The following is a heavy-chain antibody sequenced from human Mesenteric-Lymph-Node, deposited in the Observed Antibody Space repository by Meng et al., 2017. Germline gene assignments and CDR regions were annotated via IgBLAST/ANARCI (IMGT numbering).Heavy chain of an antibody. CDR3: ARRRGGSGRDC. J-gene: IGHJ4*02. Sequence: RGAGPGLGKPSDTLPLTCPVSGGSISSNGYYWDWVRQPPGKGLEWIGAIYHSGSTSYNPSLQSRVTMFVDTSKNQFSLMLTSVTATDTAVYYCARRRGGSGRDCWGQGTLVTVSS. D-gene: IGHD3-10*01. V-gene: IGHV4-39*01. CDR1: GGSISSNGYY. CDR2: IYHSGST.